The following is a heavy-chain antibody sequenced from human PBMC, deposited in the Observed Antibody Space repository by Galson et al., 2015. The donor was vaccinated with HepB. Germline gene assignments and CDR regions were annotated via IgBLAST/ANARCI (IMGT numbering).Heavy chain of an antibody. Sequence: SLRLSCAASGFPFSNHWMMWVRQAPGKGLEWVANIKQDGSEKYYVDSVKDRFTIYRDNAKNSLYLQMNSLGAEDTAVYFCAGDPTHSGPWGQGTLVTVSS. CDR1: GFPFSNHW. V-gene: IGHV3-7*01. CDR3: AGDPTHSGP. J-gene: IGHJ5*02. CDR2: IKQDGSEK. D-gene: IGHD3-10*01.